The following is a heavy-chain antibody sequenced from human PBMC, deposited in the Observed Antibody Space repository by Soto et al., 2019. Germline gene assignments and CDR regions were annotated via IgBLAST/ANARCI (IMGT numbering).Heavy chain of an antibody. CDR1: GFSLSTSGMC. CDR2: IDWDDDK. CDR3: ARSSGFDYYYGMDV. J-gene: IGHJ6*02. V-gene: IGHV2-70*01. D-gene: IGHD5-12*01. Sequence: GSGPTLVNPTQTLTLTCTFSGFSLSTSGMCVSWIRRPPGKALEWLALIDWDDDKYYSTSLKTRLTISKDTSKNQVVLTMTNMDPVDTATYYCARSSGFDYYYGMDVWGQGTTVTVSS.